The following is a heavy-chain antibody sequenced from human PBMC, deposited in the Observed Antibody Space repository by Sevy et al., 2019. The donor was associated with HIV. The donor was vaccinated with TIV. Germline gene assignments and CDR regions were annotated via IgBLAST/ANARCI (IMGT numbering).Heavy chain of an antibody. V-gene: IGHV1-2*06. D-gene: IGHD6-19*01. J-gene: IGHJ4*02. Sequence: GASVKVSCKASGYTFTGYYMHWVRQAPGQGLEWMGRINPNSGGTNYAQKFQGRVTMTRDTSISTAYMELSRLRSDDTAVYYCARVRSSGWYGIDYWGQGNLVTVSS. CDR1: GYTFTGYY. CDR2: INPNSGGT. CDR3: ARVRSSGWYGIDY.